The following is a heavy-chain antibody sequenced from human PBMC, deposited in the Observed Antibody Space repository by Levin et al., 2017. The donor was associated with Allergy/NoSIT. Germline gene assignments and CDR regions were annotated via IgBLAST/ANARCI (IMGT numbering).Heavy chain of an antibody. V-gene: IGHV3-23*01. CDR1: GFPFSDYV. D-gene: IGHD2-15*01. CDR3: VKRGEAGYCSGGSCYWFDY. J-gene: IGHJ4*02. CDR2: ITNSGGWT. Sequence: PGGSLRLSCAASGFPFSDYVMSWVRQAPGKGLEWVSTITNSGGWTYYADSVRGRFSISRDNSKNTMYLQMNSLRDEDTALYYCVKRGEAGYCSGGSCYWFDYWGQGSLVTVSS.